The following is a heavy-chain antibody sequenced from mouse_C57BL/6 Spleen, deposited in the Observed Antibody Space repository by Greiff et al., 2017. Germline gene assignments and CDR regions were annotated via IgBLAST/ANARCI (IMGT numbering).Heavy chain of an antibody. CDR2: IYPGDGDT. V-gene: IGHV1-82*01. CDR3: AGHYYGSSYDYYAMDY. D-gene: IGHD1-1*01. CDR1: GYAFSSSW. J-gene: IGHJ4*01. Sequence: VQLQQSGPELVKPGASVKISCKASGYAFSSSWMNWVKQRPGKGLEWIGRIYPGDGDTNYNGKFKGKATLTADKSSSTAYMQLSSLTSEDSAVYFCAGHYYGSSYDYYAMDYWGQGTSVTVSS.